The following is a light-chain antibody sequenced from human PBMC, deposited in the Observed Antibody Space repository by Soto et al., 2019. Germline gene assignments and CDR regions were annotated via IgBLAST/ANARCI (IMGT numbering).Light chain of an antibody. J-gene: IGKJ4*01. CDR2: GAS. CDR3: QQYGTSQGA. CDR1: QSVSSNN. Sequence: EVVLTQSPGTLSLSPGERASPSCRASQSVSSNNLAWYQQKPGQAPRLLIYGASRRATGIPDRFRGSGSGTDFTLTISTLEPEDFAVYYCQQYGTSQGAFGGGTKV. V-gene: IGKV3-20*01.